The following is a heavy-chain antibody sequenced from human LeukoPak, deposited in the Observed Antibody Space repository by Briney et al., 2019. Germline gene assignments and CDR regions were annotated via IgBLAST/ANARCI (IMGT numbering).Heavy chain of an antibody. J-gene: IGHJ3*02. V-gene: IGHV1-18*01. CDR3: ASRSAYGDYGPRLHAFDI. D-gene: IGHD4-17*01. Sequence: ASVKVSCKASGYTFTSYGISWVRQAPGQGLEWMGWISAYNGNTNYARNLQGRVIMTADTSTSTAYMELRSLRSDDTAVYYCASRSAYGDYGPRLHAFDIWGQGTMVTVSS. CDR2: ISAYNGNT. CDR1: GYTFTSYG.